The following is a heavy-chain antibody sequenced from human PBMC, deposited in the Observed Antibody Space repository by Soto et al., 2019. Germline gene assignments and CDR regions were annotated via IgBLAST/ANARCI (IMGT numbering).Heavy chain of an antibody. D-gene: IGHD1-20*01. CDR3: ARSWVTGTTVRYYYGMDV. Sequence: ASVKVFCKASGYTFTSYAMHWVRQAPGQRLEWMGWINAGNGNTKYSQKFQGRVTITRDTSASTAYMELSSLRSEDTAVYYCARSWVTGTTVRYYYGMDVWGQGTTVTVS. J-gene: IGHJ6*02. CDR1: GYTFTSYA. V-gene: IGHV1-3*01. CDR2: INAGNGNT.